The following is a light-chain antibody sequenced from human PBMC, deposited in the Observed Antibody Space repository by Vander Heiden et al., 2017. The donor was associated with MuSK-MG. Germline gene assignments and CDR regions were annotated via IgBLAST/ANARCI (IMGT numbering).Light chain of an antibody. CDR1: SSNIGSNT. Sequence: QSALTQPPSASGTPGQRVTISCSGSSSNIGSNTVNWYQQLPGTAPKLLIYRNNQRPSGVPARFSGSKSGTSASLAISGLQSEDEADYYCAAWDDSLNGEVFGTGTRVTVL. J-gene: IGLJ1*01. CDR3: AAWDDSLNGEV. V-gene: IGLV1-44*01. CDR2: RNN.